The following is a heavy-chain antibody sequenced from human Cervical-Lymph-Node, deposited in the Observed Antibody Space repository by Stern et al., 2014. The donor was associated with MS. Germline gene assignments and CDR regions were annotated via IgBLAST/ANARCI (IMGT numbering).Heavy chain of an antibody. CDR2: IYYTGTT. D-gene: IGHD2-2*03. V-gene: IGHV4-59*01. CDR3: ARKSLSMDHYFDS. CDR1: GASISSYY. J-gene: IGHJ4*02. Sequence: VQLQESGPGLGKPSETLSLTCTVSGASISSYYWNWIRQPPGKGLEWIGYIYYTGTTNYNPSLKGRVAISLDTSKNQFSLILRSVSAADTAVYYCARKSLSMDHYFDSWGQGTLVTVSS.